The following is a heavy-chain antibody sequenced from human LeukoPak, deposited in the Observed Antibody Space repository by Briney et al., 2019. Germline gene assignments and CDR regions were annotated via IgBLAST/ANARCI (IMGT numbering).Heavy chain of an antibody. CDR1: GFTFSSYA. CDR2: IKQDGSEK. V-gene: IGHV3-7*03. D-gene: IGHD3-22*01. CDR3: ARDSLAPSGDPPSEYYYGSSVPLEY. Sequence: GGSLRLSCAASGFTFSSYAMSWVRQAPGKGLEWVANIKQDGSEKYYVDSVKGRFTTSRDNAKNSLYLQMNSLRAEDTAVYYCARDSLAPSGDPPSEYYYGSSVPLEYWGQGTLVTVSS. J-gene: IGHJ4*02.